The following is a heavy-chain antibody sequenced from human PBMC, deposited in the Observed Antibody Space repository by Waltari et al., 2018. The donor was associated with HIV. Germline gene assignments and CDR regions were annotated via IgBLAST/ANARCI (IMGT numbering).Heavy chain of an antibody. V-gene: IGHV3-30*01. CDR3: ARSWYYDSSPYGMDI. Sequence: QVQLVESGGGVVQPGGSLRVSCEASGFSLNSYSMHWVRRAPGKGLEWGAVMSHDGRKEYYADSVKGRFTISRENSKNTLYLEMNSLRVEDTAVYFCARSWYYDSSPYGMDIWGQGTTVTVSS. J-gene: IGHJ6*02. CDR1: GFSLNSYS. D-gene: IGHD3-22*01. CDR2: MSHDGRKE.